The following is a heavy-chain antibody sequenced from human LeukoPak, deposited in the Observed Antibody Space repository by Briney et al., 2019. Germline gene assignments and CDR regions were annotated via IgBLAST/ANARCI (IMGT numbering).Heavy chain of an antibody. J-gene: IGHJ6*04. CDR2: ISSSGSTI. V-gene: IGHV3-48*03. CDR3: AELGITMIGGV. D-gene: IGHD3-10*02. Sequence: PGGSLRLSCAASGFTFSCYEMNWVRQAPGKGLEWVSYISSSGSTIYYADSVKGRFTISRDDAKNSLYLQMNSLRAEDTAVYYCAELGITMIGGVWGKGTPVTISS. CDR1: GFTFSCYE.